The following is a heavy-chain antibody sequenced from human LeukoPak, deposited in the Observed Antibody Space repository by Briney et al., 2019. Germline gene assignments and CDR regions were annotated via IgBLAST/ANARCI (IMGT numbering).Heavy chain of an antibody. V-gene: IGHV1-2*02. CDR2: INPNSGST. CDR1: GYTFTGYY. J-gene: IGHJ4*02. CDR3: ARETGRDGYKYFDY. Sequence: ASVKVSCKASGYTFTGYYIHWVRQAPGQGLEWMGWINPNSGSTNYAQKFQDRVTMTRDTSINTAYMELSILRSDDTAVYYCARETGRDGYKYFDYWGQGTLVTVSS. D-gene: IGHD5-24*01.